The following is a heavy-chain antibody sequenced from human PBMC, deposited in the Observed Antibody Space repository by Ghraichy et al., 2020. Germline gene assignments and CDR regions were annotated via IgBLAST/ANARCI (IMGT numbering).Heavy chain of an antibody. D-gene: IGHD3-10*01. Sequence: GGSLRLSCAVSGFTFSNYWMTWVRLAPGKGLEWVANIKQDGSEKYYVDSVKGRFTISRDNAKNSLYLQMSGLRAEDSAMYYCAGHIYPHGSPFDIWGQGTLVTVSS. CDR1: GFTFSNYW. J-gene: IGHJ4*02. V-gene: IGHV3-7*03. CDR2: IKQDGSEK. CDR3: AGHIYPHGSPFDI.